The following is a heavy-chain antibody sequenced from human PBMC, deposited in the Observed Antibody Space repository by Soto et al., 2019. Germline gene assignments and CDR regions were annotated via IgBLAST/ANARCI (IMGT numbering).Heavy chain of an antibody. CDR3: TRDASRDSSARGWFDP. Sequence: PGESLKISCKGSGYSFTSYWIGWVRQMPGKGLEWMGIIYPGDSDTRYSPSFQGQVTISADKSISTAYLQWSSLRAEDTAVYYCTRDASRDSSARGWFDPWGPGTLVTVSS. D-gene: IGHD6-13*01. V-gene: IGHV5-51*01. CDR1: GYSFTSYW. J-gene: IGHJ5*02. CDR2: IYPGDSDT.